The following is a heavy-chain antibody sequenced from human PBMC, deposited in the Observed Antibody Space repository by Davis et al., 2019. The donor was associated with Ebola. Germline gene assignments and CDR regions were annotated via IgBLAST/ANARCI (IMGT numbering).Heavy chain of an antibody. Sequence: GESLVIHCAASGFTFSSNSMNWVRQAQGKGLEWVSSISSSSSYIYYADSVKGRFTISRDNAKNSLYLQMNSLRAEDTAVYYCARGVVPAADPFDIWGQGTMVTVSS. D-gene: IGHD2-2*01. V-gene: IGHV3-21*01. CDR3: ARGVVPAADPFDI. CDR1: GFTFSSNS. CDR2: ISSSSSYI. J-gene: IGHJ3*02.